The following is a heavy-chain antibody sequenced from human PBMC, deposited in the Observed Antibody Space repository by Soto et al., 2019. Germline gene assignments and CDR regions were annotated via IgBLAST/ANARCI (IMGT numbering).Heavy chain of an antibody. D-gene: IGHD6-6*01. Sequence: SETLSPTCTVSGGSVSSESHYWSWIRQPPGKGLEWVGFIYNNRSFNYNPSLKSRVTISVATSKHQFSLKLSSVTAADTAVYYCARVPLDYSNSHYFDFWGQGALVTVSS. CDR2: IYNNRSF. J-gene: IGHJ4*02. CDR3: ARVPLDYSNSHYFDF. V-gene: IGHV4-61*01. CDR1: GGSVSSESHY.